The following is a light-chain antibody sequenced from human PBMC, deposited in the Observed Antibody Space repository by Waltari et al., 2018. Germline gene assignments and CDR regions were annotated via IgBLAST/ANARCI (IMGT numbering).Light chain of an antibody. CDR2: GAS. CDR1: QRVFMNSNNRNY. J-gene: IGKJ2*03. CDR3: QQYFTTPYS. V-gene: IGKV4-1*01. Sequence: DIVLTQSPDSLAVSLGERATVNCKSSQRVFMNSNNRNYLAWYQQKPGQPPKLLIYGASTREFGVPGRFRGSGSGTDFTLTISSLQAEDVAVYYCQQYFTTPYSFGQGTKLEIK.